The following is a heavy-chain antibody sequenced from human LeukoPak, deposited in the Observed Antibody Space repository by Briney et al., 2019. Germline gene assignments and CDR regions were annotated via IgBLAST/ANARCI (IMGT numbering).Heavy chain of an antibody. D-gene: IGHD3-9*01. V-gene: IGHV3-33*01. CDR2: IWYDGSNK. CDR3: ARGGYDILTGYYTDFDY. J-gene: IGHJ4*02. Sequence: GGSLRLSCAASGFTFSSYGMHWVRQAPCKGLEWVAVIWYDGSNKYYADSVKGRFTISRDNSKNTLYLQMNSLRAEDTAVYYCARGGYDILTGYYTDFDYWGQGTLVTVSS. CDR1: GFTFSSYG.